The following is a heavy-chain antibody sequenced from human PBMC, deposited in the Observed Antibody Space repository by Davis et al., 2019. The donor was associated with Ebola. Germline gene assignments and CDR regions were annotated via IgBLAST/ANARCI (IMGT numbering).Heavy chain of an antibody. D-gene: IGHD2-15*01. Sequence: GGSLRLSCAASGFTFSSYAMSWVRQAPGKGLEWVSTISGSGGSTYYADSVKGRFTISRDNSKNTLYLQMNSLRAEDTAVYYCAKDPGRCSGGSCYSNYYWGQGTLVTVSS. CDR3: AKDPGRCSGGSCYSNYY. CDR1: GFTFSSYA. CDR2: ISGSGGST. J-gene: IGHJ4*02. V-gene: IGHV3-23*01.